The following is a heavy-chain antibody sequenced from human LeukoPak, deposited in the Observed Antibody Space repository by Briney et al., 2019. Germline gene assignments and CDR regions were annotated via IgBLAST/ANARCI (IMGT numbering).Heavy chain of an antibody. CDR3: AKITHDYFDAFDI. CDR2: ITTSSSYI. CDR1: GFSFSTYN. V-gene: IGHV3-21*04. Sequence: AGGSLRLSCAASGFSFSTYNMNWVRQAPGKGLEWVSSITTSSSYIYYADSVKGRFTISRDNAKNSLYLQMNSLRAEDTAVYYCAKITHDYFDAFDIWGQGTMVTVSS. D-gene: IGHD3-16*01. J-gene: IGHJ3*02.